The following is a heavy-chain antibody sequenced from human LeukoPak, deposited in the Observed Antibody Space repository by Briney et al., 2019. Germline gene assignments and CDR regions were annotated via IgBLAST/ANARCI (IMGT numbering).Heavy chain of an antibody. D-gene: IGHD6-19*01. J-gene: IGHJ4*02. CDR1: GYTFTSYY. CDR2: INPSGGST. V-gene: IGHV1-46*01. CDR3: AREVGIAVATGAFDY. Sequence: GASVKVSCKASGYTFTSYYMHWVRQAPGQGLEWRGIINPSGGSTSYAQKFQGRVTMTRDMSTSTVYMELSSLRSEDTAVYYCAREVGIAVATGAFDYWGQGTLVTVSS.